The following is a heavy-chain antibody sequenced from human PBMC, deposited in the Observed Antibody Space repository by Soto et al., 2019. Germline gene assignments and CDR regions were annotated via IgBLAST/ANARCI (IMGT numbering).Heavy chain of an antibody. D-gene: IGHD1-26*01. V-gene: IGHV1-2*02. CDR2: INPNSGGT. Sequence: QVQLVQSGAEVKKPGASVKVSCKASGYTFTGYYMHWVRQAPGQGLEWMGWINPNSGGTNYAQKFQGRVTMTRDTSISTAYMGLSRLRSDDTAVYYCARTWGATNPPTWVQHWGQGTLVTVSS. CDR3: ARTWGATNPPTWVQH. CDR1: GYTFTGYY. J-gene: IGHJ1*01.